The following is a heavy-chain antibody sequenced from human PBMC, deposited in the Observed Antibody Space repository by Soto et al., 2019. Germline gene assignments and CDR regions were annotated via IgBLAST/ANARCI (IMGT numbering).Heavy chain of an antibody. J-gene: IGHJ4*02. CDR2: IYYSGST. D-gene: IGHD5-18*01. Sequence: ETLSLTCTVSGGTISTSSYYWGWIRQPPGKGLEWIGSIYYSGSTYYNPSLKSRVTISVDTSKNQFSLKLSSVTAADTAVYYCARSPGDTSMVNRHFFDYWSQGTLDIVSS. CDR3: ARSPGDTSMVNRHFFDY. CDR1: GGTISTSSYY. V-gene: IGHV4-39*01.